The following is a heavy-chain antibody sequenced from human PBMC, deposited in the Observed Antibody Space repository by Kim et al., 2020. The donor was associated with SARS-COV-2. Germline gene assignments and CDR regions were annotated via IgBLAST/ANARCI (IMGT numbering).Heavy chain of an antibody. J-gene: IGHJ6*02. D-gene: IGHD2-2*01. CDR3: ARRTVPAATYYYYYGMDV. Sequence: KSRVPISVDTTKNQFSLKLSSVTAADTAVYYCARRTVPAATYYYYYGMDVWGQGTTVTVSS. V-gene: IGHV4-30-2*03.